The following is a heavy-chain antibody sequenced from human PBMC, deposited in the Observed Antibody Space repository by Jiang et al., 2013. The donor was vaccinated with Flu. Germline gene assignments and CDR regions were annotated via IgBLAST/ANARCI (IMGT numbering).Heavy chain of an antibody. CDR3: ASASYYYGSGSYPILYYFDY. Sequence: GKGLEWIGSIYHSGSTYYNRPSKSRVTISVDTSKNQXSLKLSSVTAADTAVYYCASASYYYGSGSYPILYYFDYWGQGTLVTVSS. CDR2: IYHSGST. D-gene: IGHD3-10*01. J-gene: IGHJ4*02. V-gene: IGHV4-38-2*01.